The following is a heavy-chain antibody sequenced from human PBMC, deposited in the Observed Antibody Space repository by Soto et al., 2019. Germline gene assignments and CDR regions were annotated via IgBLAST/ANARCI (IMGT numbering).Heavy chain of an antibody. V-gene: IGHV3-30-3*01. J-gene: IGHJ4*02. CDR2: ISYDGSDK. CDR3: ARDQKRQLCGGTFDN. D-gene: IGHD2-2*01. Sequence: GGSLRLSCVASGFSFTGHAMHWVRQAPGEGLEWVAVISYDGSDKHYADSVKGRFTISRDNSKDTLYLQMNSLSGEDTAVYYCARDQKRQLCGGTFDNWGQGTLVTVSS. CDR1: GFSFTGHA.